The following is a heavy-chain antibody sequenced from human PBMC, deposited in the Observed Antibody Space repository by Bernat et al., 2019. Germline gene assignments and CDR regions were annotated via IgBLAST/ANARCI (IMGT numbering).Heavy chain of an antibody. D-gene: IGHD3-22*01. CDR3: AKSDSSGYYSGGLVYGMDV. Sequence: EVQLLESGGGLVQPGGSLRLSCAASGFTFSSYAMSWVRQAPGKGREWVSASSGSGGSTYYGDSVKGRFTISRANSKNTLYLQMNSLRAEDTAVYYCAKSDSSGYYSGGLVYGMDVWGQGTTVTVSS. CDR1: GFTFSSYA. J-gene: IGHJ6*02. CDR2: SSGSGGST. V-gene: IGHV3-23*01.